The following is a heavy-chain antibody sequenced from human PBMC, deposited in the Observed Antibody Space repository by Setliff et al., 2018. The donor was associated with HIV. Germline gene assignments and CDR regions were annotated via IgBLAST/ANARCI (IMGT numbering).Heavy chain of an antibody. V-gene: IGHV4-39*01. J-gene: IGHJ4*02. CDR1: GGSITSDSFY. CDR2: IYYRGDT. Sequence: PSETLSLTCTVSGGSITSDSFYWGWIRQPPGKGLEWIGSIYYRGDTYYNPSLKSRVTTSVDTIKNQFFLKLSSLTAADTAVYYCARQPTFDSSGSLSYWGQGILVTVSS. D-gene: IGHD3-22*01. CDR3: ARQPTFDSSGSLSY.